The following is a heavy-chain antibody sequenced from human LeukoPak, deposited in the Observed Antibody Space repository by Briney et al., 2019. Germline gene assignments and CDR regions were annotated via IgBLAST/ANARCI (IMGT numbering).Heavy chain of an antibody. V-gene: IGHV3-74*01. Sequence: PGGSLRLSCAASGFTFSSYWVHWVRQVPGKGLVWVSHIDSDGSGTTYADSVKGRFTISRDNARNTLYLQMNSLRDEDTAVYYCARDSPRTGPWGQGTLVTVSS. CDR2: IDSDGSGT. J-gene: IGHJ5*02. D-gene: IGHD1-1*01. CDR1: GFTFSSYW. CDR3: ARDSPRTGP.